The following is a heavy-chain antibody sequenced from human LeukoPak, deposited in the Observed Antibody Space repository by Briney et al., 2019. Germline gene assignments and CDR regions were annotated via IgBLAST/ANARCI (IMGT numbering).Heavy chain of an antibody. CDR3: AKRLPFYYDY. Sequence: GGSLRLSCAASGFTFSSCSMNWVRQAPGKGLEWVSAISGSGGITYYPDSEKGRFTVSRDNSKNTLYLQMNSLRAEDTAIYYCAKRLPFYYDYWGQGILVTVSS. CDR2: ISGSGGIT. V-gene: IGHV3-23*01. CDR1: GFTFSSCS. J-gene: IGHJ4*02. D-gene: IGHD5-18*01.